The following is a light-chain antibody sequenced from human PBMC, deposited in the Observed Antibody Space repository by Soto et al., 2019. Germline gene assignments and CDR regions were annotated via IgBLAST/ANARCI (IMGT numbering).Light chain of an antibody. CDR2: AAS. V-gene: IGKV1-39*01. J-gene: IGKJ3*01. CDR1: QSVSSY. CDR3: QQRHRAPSFT. Sequence: DIQMTQSTSSLSESIGDRVTITCRASQSVSSYLNRYQQKPGKAPKLLIYAASTLQGGVPSRVRGSGSGTDFTRTIISLQPEDFATYCCQQRHRAPSFTFGRGTKVDFK.